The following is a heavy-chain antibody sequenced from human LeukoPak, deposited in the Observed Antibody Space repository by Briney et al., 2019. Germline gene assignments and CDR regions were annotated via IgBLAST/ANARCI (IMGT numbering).Heavy chain of an antibody. CDR3: AKNILTGLDWFDP. J-gene: IGHJ5*02. D-gene: IGHD3-9*01. V-gene: IGHV4-59*01. CDR2: IDNSGST. CDR1: GDSLSNYY. Sequence: SETLSLTCTVSGDSLSNYYWSWIRQPPGKGLEWIGCIDNSGSTNYNPSLKSRVTISADTSKNQFSLKLTSVTAADTATYYCAKNILTGLDWFDPWGQGTLVTVSS.